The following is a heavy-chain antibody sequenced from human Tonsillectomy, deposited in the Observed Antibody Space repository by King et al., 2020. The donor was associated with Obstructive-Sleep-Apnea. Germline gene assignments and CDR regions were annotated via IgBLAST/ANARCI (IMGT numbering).Heavy chain of an antibody. D-gene: IGHD6-6*01. CDR2: IRYDGSNE. J-gene: IGHJ4*02. Sequence: VQLVESGGGVVQPGGSLRLSCAASGFTFSSSGMHWVRQAPGKGLEWVTCIRYDGSNEYYADSVKGRFSVSRDNSKNALFLQMNNLSAEDTAVYYCAKDNSNWSFDYWGQGILVTVSS. CDR1: GFTFSSSG. CDR3: AKDNSNWSFDY. V-gene: IGHV3-30*02.